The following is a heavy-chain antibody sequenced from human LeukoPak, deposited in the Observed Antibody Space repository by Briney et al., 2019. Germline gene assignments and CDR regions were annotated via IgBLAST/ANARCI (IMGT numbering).Heavy chain of an antibody. CDR1: GFTFSSYG. CDR2: ISYDGSNK. D-gene: IGHD6-19*01. V-gene: IGHV3-30*18. Sequence: GGSLSLSCAASGFTFSSYGMHWVRQAPGKRLEWVAVISYDGSNKYYADSVKGRFTISRDNSKNTLYLQMNSLRAEDTAVYYCAKGVAGTPYYYYGMDVWGQGTTVTVSS. J-gene: IGHJ6*02. CDR3: AKGVAGTPYYYYGMDV.